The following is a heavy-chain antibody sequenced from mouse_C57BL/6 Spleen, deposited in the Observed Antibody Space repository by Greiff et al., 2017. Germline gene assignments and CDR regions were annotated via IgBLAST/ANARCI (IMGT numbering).Heavy chain of an antibody. CDR3: ARGSGKDFDV. Sequence: VQLQQPGAELVKPGASVKMSCKASGYTFTSYWITWVKQRPGQGLEWIGDIYLGSGSTNYNEKFKSKATLTVDTSSSTAYMQLSSLTSEDSAVYYCARGSGKDFDVWGTGTTVTVSS. J-gene: IGHJ1*03. CDR1: GYTFTSYW. V-gene: IGHV1-55*01. CDR2: IYLGSGST. D-gene: IGHD1-3*01.